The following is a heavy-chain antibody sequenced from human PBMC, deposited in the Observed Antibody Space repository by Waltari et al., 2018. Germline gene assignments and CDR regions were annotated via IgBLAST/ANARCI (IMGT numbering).Heavy chain of an antibody. CDR3: AREGPYYYDSSGYYYGWYFDL. J-gene: IGHJ2*01. Sequence: QVQLVQSGAEVKKPGSSVKVSCKASGGTFSSYAISWVRQAPGQGLEWMGRIIPIFGTANYAQKFQGRVTITAEKSTSTAYMELSSLRSEDTAVYYCAREGPYYYDSSGYYYGWYFDLWGRGTLVTVSS. V-gene: IGHV1-69*13. CDR2: IIPIFGTA. D-gene: IGHD3-22*01. CDR1: GGTFSSYA.